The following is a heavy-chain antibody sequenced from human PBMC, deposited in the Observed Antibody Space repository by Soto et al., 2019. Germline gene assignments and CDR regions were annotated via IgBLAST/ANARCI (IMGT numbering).Heavy chain of an antibody. J-gene: IGHJ5*02. V-gene: IGHV5-51*01. CDR1: GYSFTSYW. CDR3: ASSGLTTGTGYWFDP. Sequence: PGESLKISCKGSGYSFTSYWIGWVRQMPGKGLEWMGIIYPGDSDTRYSPSFQGQVTISADKSISTAYLQWSSLKASDTAMYYCASSGLTTGTGYWFDPWGHGTLVTVSS. D-gene: IGHD1-1*01. CDR2: IYPGDSDT.